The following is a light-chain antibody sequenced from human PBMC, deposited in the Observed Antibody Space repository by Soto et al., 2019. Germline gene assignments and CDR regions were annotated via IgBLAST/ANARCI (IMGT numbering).Light chain of an antibody. CDR1: QGISSY. V-gene: IGKV1-8*01. CDR2: AAS. J-gene: IGKJ2*01. Sequence: AIRMTQSPSSFSASTGDRVTITCRASQGISSYLAWYQQKPGKAPKLLIYAASTLQSGVPSRFSGSGSGTDFTLTISCLQSDDFATYYCQQYYSYPPYTFGPGTKLEIK. CDR3: QQYYSYPPYT.